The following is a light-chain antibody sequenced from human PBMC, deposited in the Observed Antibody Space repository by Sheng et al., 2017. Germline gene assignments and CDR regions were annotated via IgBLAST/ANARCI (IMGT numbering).Light chain of an antibody. J-gene: IGKJ5*01. V-gene: IGKV3-15*01. CDR2: GAS. CDR1: QSLSGN. CDR3: QQYNNWPIT. Sequence: EIVMTQSPATLSVSPGERATLSCRASQSLSGNLAWYQQKPGQAPRLLIYGASTRDTGIPARFSGSGSGTEFTLTISSLQSEDFAVYYCQQYNNWPITFGQGTRLEIK.